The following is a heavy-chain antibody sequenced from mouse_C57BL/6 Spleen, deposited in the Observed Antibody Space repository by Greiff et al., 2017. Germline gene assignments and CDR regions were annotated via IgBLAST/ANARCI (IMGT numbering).Heavy chain of an antibody. V-gene: IGHV1-64*01. D-gene: IGHD1-1*01. CDR3: ARAYYYGSSVGG. CDR1: GYTFTSYW. J-gene: IGHJ2*01. CDR2: IHPNSGST. Sequence: QVQLQQPGAELVKPGASVKLSCKASGYTFTSYWMHWVKQRPGQGLEWIGMIHPNSGSTNYNEKFKSKATLTVDKSSSTAYMQLSSLTSEDSAVYSCARAYYYGSSVGGWGKGATLTVAS.